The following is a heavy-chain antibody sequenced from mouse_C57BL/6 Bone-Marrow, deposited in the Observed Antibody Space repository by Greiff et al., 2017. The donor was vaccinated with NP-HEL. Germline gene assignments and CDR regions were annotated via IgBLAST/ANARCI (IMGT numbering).Heavy chain of an antibody. J-gene: IGHJ2*01. D-gene: IGHD1-1*01. Sequence: EVQRVESGGGLVKPGGSLKLSCAASGFTFSSYAMSWVRQTPEKRLEWVATISDGGSYTYYPDNVKGRFTISRDNAKNNLYLQMSHLKSEDTAMYYCARDSWNYFDYWGQGTTLTVSS. CDR1: GFTFSSYA. V-gene: IGHV5-4*01. CDR2: ISDGGSYT. CDR3: ARDSWNYFDY.